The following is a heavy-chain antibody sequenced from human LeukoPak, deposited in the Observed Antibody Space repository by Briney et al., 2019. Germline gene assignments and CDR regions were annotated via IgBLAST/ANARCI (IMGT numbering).Heavy chain of an antibody. J-gene: IGHJ4*02. V-gene: IGHV3-33*06. D-gene: IGHD3-22*01. CDR2: IWYDGSNK. Sequence: GWSLRLSCAASGFTFSSYGMHWVRQAPGKGLEGVAVIWYDGSNKYYADSVKGRFTISRDNSKNTLYLQMSSLRAEDTAVYYCAKDYYDSSGSPAYWGQGTLVTVSS. CDR1: GFTFSSYG. CDR3: AKDYYDSSGSPAY.